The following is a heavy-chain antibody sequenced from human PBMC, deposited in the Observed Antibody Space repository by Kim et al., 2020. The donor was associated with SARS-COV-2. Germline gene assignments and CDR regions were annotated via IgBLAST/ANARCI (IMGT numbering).Heavy chain of an antibody. Sequence: GESLKISCKGSGYNFTSYWIGWVRQMPGKGLEWMGIIYPGDSDTRYSPSFQGQVTISADKSISTAYLQWSSLKASDTAMYYCARHDITIIRGVVLGMDVWGQGTTVTVSS. J-gene: IGHJ6*02. D-gene: IGHD3-10*01. CDR1: GYNFTSYW. V-gene: IGHV5-51*01. CDR2: IYPGDSDT. CDR3: ARHDITIIRGVVLGMDV.